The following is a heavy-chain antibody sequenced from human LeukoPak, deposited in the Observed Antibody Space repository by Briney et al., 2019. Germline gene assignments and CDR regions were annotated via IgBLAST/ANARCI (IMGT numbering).Heavy chain of an antibody. Sequence: SVKVSCKASGGTFSSYAISWVRQAPGQGLEWMGRIIPILGIANYAQKFQGRVTMTTDTSTSTAYMELRSLRSDDTAVYYCARDRLTTRGFDPWGQGTLVTVSS. V-gene: IGHV1-69*04. CDR2: IIPILGIA. CDR1: GGTFSSYA. D-gene: IGHD4-11*01. CDR3: ARDRLTTRGFDP. J-gene: IGHJ5*02.